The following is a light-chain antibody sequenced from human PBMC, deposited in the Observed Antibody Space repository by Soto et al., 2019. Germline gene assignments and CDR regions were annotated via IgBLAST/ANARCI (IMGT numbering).Light chain of an antibody. Sequence: DIQMTQSPSTLSASVVDRFIITCRASQTISSWLARYQQKPGKAPKLLIYKASSLESGVPSRFSGSGSGTEFTLTISSLQPDDFATYYCLQDYNYPRTFGQGTKVDIK. CDR2: KAS. V-gene: IGKV1-5*03. J-gene: IGKJ1*01. CDR1: QTISSW. CDR3: LQDYNYPRT.